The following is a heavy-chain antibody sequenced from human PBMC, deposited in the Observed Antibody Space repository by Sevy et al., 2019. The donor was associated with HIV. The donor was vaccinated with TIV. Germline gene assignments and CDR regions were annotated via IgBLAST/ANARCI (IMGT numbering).Heavy chain of an antibody. CDR2: ISGSGNSA. V-gene: IGHV3-23*01. CDR1: GFTFSISA. D-gene: IGHD5-18*01. Sequence: GGSLRLSCAASGFTFSISAMTWVRQAPGKGLEWVSVISGSGNSAYYADSVKGRFTISRDNSKNTRSLQMNSLRAGDTAVYYCAKGGRSYGDSYFDHWGQGTLVTVSS. J-gene: IGHJ4*02. CDR3: AKGGRSYGDSYFDH.